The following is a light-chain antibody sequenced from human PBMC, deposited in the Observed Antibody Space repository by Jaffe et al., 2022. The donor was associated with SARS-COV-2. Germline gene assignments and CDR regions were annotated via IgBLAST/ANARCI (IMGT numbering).Light chain of an antibody. CDR1: QSLVHSDGNTF. J-gene: IGKJ1*01. V-gene: IGKV2-30*02. CDR2: EIS. Sequence: DVVMTQSPLSLSVTLGQPASISCRSSQSLVHSDGNTFLSWFQQRPGQSPRRLIYEISNRDSGVPERFSGSGSGSDFTLKISRVEAEDVGVYYCMQGTHWPPWTFGQGTKVEIK. CDR3: MQGTHWPPWT.